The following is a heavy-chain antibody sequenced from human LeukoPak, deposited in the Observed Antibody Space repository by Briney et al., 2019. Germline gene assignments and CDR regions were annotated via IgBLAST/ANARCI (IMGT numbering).Heavy chain of an antibody. V-gene: IGHV4-59*12. CDR3: ARPRPRYGLDY. D-gene: IGHD3-16*02. CDR2: IYYSGST. CDR1: GGSISSYY. J-gene: IGHJ4*02. Sequence: SETLSLTCTVSGGSISSYYWSWIRQPPGKGLEWIGYIYYSGSTNYNPSLKSRVTISVDTSKNQFSLKLSSVTAADTAVYYCARPRPRYGLDYWGQGTLVTVSS.